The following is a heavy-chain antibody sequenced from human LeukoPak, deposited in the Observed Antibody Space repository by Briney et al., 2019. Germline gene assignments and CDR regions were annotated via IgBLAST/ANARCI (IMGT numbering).Heavy chain of an antibody. CDR3: ARGPYGSESYY. V-gene: IGHV4-30-4*01. CDR2: IYYSGTT. D-gene: IGHD3-10*01. Sequence: PSETLSLTCTVSGGSISSGDYYWSWIRQPPGKGLEWIGYIYYSGTTYYNPSLKSRVTISVDTSKNQFSLKLTSVTAADTAVYFCARGPYGSESYYWGQGTLVTVSS. CDR1: GGSISSGDYY. J-gene: IGHJ4*02.